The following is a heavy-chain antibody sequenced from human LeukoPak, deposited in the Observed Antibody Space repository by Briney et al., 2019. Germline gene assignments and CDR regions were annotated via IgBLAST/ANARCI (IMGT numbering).Heavy chain of an antibody. CDR1: GGSISSYY. Sequence: PSETLSLTCTVSGGSISSYYWSWIRQPPGKGLEWIGYIYYSGSTNYNPSLKSRVTISVDTSKNQFSLKLSSVTAADTAVYYCARERPYYDSSGFDAFDIWGQGTMVTVSS. J-gene: IGHJ3*02. CDR2: IYYSGST. V-gene: IGHV4-59*01. CDR3: ARERPYYDSSGFDAFDI. D-gene: IGHD3-22*01.